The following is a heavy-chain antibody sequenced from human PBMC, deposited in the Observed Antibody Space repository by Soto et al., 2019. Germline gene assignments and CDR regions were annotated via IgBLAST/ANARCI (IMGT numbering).Heavy chain of an antibody. CDR2: INPSGGST. Sequence: QVQLVQSGAEVKKPGASVTVSCKASGYTFTSYYMHWVRQAPGQGLEWIGIINPSGGSTSYAQKYQGRVIMTRDTSTSAVYVELSSLSSEETAVYYCARVSYYDGSDPPGYFDYWGQGTLVTVSS. CDR3: ARVSYYDGSDPPGYFDY. J-gene: IGHJ4*02. D-gene: IGHD3-22*01. V-gene: IGHV1-46*01. CDR1: GYTFTSYY.